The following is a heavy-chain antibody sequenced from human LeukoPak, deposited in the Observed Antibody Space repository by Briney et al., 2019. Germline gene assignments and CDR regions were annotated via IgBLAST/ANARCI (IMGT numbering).Heavy chain of an antibody. CDR3: ARSDGYNLGDYFDY. D-gene: IGHD5-12*01. J-gene: IGHJ4*02. Sequence: ASVKVSCKASGCTFTGYYMHWVRQAPGQGLEWMGWINPNSGGTNYAQKFQGRVTMTRDTSISTAYMELSRLRSDDTAVYYCARSDGYNLGDYFDYWGQGTLVTVSS. CDR1: GCTFTGYY. CDR2: INPNSGGT. V-gene: IGHV1-2*02.